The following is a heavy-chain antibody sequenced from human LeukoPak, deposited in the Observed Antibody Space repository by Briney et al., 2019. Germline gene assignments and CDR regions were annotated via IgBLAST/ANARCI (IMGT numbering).Heavy chain of an antibody. D-gene: IGHD3-22*01. V-gene: IGHV3-21*01. CDR3: ARSPRGRIAYYYDSSGYTFDY. CDR2: YI. Sequence: YIYYADSVKGRFTISRDNAKNSLYLQMNSLRAEDTAVYYCARSPRGRIAYYYDSSGYTFDYWGQGTLVTVSS. J-gene: IGHJ4*02.